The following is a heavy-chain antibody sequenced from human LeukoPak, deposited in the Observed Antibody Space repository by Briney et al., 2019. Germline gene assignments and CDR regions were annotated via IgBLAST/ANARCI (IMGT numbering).Heavy chain of an antibody. Sequence: GESLKISCKGSGYNFNNYRIAWVRQMSGKGLEWVGIIYPGDSDTRYSPSFQGQVTISADKSFSTAYLQWNNLKASDTAIYYCARRMGSPANFDYWGQGTLVTVSS. CDR1: GYNFNNYR. CDR3: ARRMGSPANFDY. CDR2: IYPGDSDT. D-gene: IGHD1-26*01. V-gene: IGHV5-51*01. J-gene: IGHJ4*02.